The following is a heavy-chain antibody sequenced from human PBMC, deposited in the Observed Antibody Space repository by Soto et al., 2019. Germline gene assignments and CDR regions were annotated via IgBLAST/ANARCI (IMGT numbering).Heavy chain of an antibody. J-gene: IGHJ3*02. CDR3: ARSVLLWFGDAPDAFDI. CDR2: ISAYNGNT. V-gene: IGHV1-18*01. Sequence: GASVKVSCKASGYTFTSYGISWVRQAPGQGLEWMGWISAYNGNTNYAQKLQGRVTMTTDTSTSTAYMELRSLRSDDTAVYYCARSVLLWFGDAPDAFDIWGQGTMVTVSS. CDR1: GYTFTSYG. D-gene: IGHD3-10*01.